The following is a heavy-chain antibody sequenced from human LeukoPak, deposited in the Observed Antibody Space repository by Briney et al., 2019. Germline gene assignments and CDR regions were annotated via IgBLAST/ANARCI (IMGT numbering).Heavy chain of an antibody. J-gene: IGHJ3*02. D-gene: IGHD2-2*02. V-gene: IGHV3-30-3*01. Sequence: PGGSLRLSCAASGFTFSSYAMHWVRQAPGKGLEWVAVISYDGSNKYYADSVKGRFTISRDNSKNTLYLQMNSLRAEDTAVYYCASLDIVVVPAAIRAGAFDIWGQGTMVTVSS. CDR3: ASLDIVVVPAAIRAGAFDI. CDR2: ISYDGSNK. CDR1: GFTFSSYA.